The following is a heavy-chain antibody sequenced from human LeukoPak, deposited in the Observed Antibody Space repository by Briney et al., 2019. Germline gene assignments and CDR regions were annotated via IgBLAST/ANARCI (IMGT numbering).Heavy chain of an antibody. CDR1: EYTFTGYY. J-gene: IGHJ4*02. CDR2: INPNSGGT. D-gene: IGHD3-10*01. Sequence: GASVKVSRKASEYTFTGYYMHWVRQAPGQGLEWMGWINPNSGGTNYAQKFQGRVTMTRDTSISTAYMELSRLRSDDTAVYYCARTMVRGVIYIFGYWGQGTLVTVSS. CDR3: ARTMVRGVIYIFGY. V-gene: IGHV1-2*02.